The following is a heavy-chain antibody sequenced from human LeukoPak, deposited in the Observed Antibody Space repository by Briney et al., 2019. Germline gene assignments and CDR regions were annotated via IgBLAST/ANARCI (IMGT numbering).Heavy chain of an antibody. V-gene: IGHV4-59*01. CDR1: GGSISSYY. CDR3: ARDDDSSGYWGVFDY. J-gene: IGHJ4*02. CDR2: IYYSGST. Sequence: SETLSLTCTVSGGSISSYYWSWIRQPPGKGLEWIGYIYYSGSTNYNPSLKSRVTISVDTSKSQFSLKLSSVTAADTAVYYCARDDDSSGYWGVFDYWGQGTLVTVSS. D-gene: IGHD3-22*01.